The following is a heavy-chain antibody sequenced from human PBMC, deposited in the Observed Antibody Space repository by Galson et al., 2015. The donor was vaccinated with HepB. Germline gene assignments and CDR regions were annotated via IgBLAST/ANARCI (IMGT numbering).Heavy chain of an antibody. J-gene: IGHJ4*02. V-gene: IGHV1-2*06. CDR3: ARVVYCSGGSCYSYFDY. D-gene: IGHD2-15*01. CDR1: GYTFTGYY. Sequence: SVKVSCKASGYTFTGYYMHWVRQAPGQGLEWMGRINPNSGGTNYAQKFQGRVTMTRDTSISTAYMELSRLRSDDTAVYYCARVVYCSGGSCYSYFDYWGQGTLVTVSS. CDR2: INPNSGGT.